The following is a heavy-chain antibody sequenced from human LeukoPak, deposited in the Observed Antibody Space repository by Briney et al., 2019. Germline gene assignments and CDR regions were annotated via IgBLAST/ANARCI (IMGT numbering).Heavy chain of an antibody. J-gene: IGHJ4*02. CDR1: GGSISSYY. D-gene: IGHD3-9*01. Sequence: SETLSLTCTVSGGSISSYYWSWIRQPPGKGLEWIGYIYYSGSTNYNPSLKSRVTISVDTSENQFSLQLSSVTAADTAVYYCARARSDYDILTGYSSGYFDYWGQGTLVTVSS. CDR2: IYYSGST. V-gene: IGHV4-59*01. CDR3: ARARSDYDILTGYSSGYFDY.